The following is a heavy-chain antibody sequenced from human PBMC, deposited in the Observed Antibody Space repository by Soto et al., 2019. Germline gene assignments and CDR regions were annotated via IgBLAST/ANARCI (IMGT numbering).Heavy chain of an antibody. CDR1: GGTFSSYA. V-gene: IGHV1-69*01. D-gene: IGHD6-6*01. CDR2: IIPIFGTA. J-gene: IGHJ6*02. Sequence: QVQLVQSGAEVKKPGSSVKVSCKASGGTFSSYAISWVRQAPGQGLEWMGGIIPIFGTANYAQKFQGRVTITADESTSTAYMELSSLRSEDTAVYYCARDPRIAARPNTYYYGMDVWGQGTTVTVSS. CDR3: ARDPRIAARPNTYYYGMDV.